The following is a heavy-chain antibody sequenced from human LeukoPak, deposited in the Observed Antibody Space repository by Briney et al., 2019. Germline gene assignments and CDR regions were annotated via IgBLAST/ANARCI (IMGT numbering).Heavy chain of an antibody. J-gene: IGHJ6*02. CDR2: ISAYNGNT. V-gene: IGHV1-18*01. Sequence: ASVKVSCEASGFTFTSSAVQWVRQAPGQGLEWMGWISAYNGNTNYAQKLQGRVTMTTDTSTSTAYMELRSLRSDDTAVYYCARGGDPYYGMDVWGQGTTVTVSS. CDR1: GFTFTSSA. D-gene: IGHD2-21*02. CDR3: ARGGDPYYGMDV.